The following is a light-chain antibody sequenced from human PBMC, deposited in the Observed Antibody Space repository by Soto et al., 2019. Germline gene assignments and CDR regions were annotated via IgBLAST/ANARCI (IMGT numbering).Light chain of an antibody. J-gene: IGLJ3*02. V-gene: IGLV7-46*01. CDR2: DTN. CDR1: TGAVTSGHY. CDR3: SLSYRGARPV. Sequence: QAVVTQEPSLTVSPGGTVTLTCGSSTGAVTSGHYPYWFQQKPGQAPRTLIYDTNNKHSWTPARFSGSLLGGKAALTLSGAQPEDEAEYYCSLSYRGARPVFGGGTKLTVL.